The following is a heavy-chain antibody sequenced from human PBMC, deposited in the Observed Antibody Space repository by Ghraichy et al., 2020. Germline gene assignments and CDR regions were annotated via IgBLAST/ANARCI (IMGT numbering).Heavy chain of an antibody. CDR2: ISSSSTYI. V-gene: IGHV3-21*01. J-gene: IGHJ1*01. Sequence: GGSLRLSCAASGFTFSYYSMNWVRQAPGKGLEWVSFISSSSTYISYADSVKGRFTISRDNANNSLSLQMNSLRAEDTAIYYCAGGYSSGLYGSEYFQDWGQGTLVTVSS. CDR1: GFTFSYYS. CDR3: AGGYSSGLYGSEYFQD. D-gene: IGHD6-19*01.